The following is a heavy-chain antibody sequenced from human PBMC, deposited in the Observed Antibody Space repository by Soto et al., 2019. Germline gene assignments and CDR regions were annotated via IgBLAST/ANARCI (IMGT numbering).Heavy chain of an antibody. Sequence: QVQLVQSVAEVKKPGSSVKVSCKASGGTLSSYIFTWVRQAPGQGLEWMGGIMPIFGTTSYAQKFQGRVTLTADESTGTAYMELSGLRSEDTAMFYCARDTVAPDAVGVRAFDVWGQGTMVTVSS. CDR1: GGTLSSYI. CDR2: IMPIFGTT. D-gene: IGHD2-2*01. V-gene: IGHV1-69*01. CDR3: ARDTVAPDAVGVRAFDV. J-gene: IGHJ3*01.